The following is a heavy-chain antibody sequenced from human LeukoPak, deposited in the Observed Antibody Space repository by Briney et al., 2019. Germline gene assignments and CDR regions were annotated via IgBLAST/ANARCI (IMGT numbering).Heavy chain of an antibody. J-gene: IGHJ4*02. CDR2: ISSSGGST. Sequence: PGGSLRLSCAAYGFTFTNYAMSWVRQAPGKGLEWVSTISSSGGSTYYADSVKGRFTISRDNAKNTLYLQMNSLRVEDTAVYYCARGYYYDSSGYLYWGQGTLVTVSS. D-gene: IGHD3-22*01. CDR1: GFTFTNYA. CDR3: ARGYYYDSSGYLY. V-gene: IGHV3-23*01.